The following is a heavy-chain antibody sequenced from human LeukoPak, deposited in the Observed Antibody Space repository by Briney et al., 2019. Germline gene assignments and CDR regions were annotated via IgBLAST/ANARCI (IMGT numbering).Heavy chain of an antibody. V-gene: IGHV3-23*01. Sequence: GGSLRLSCVVSGFILNNYAMSWVRQAPGEGLEWVSAISAGGGNTYYADSVRGRFTISRDNSKNTLYLQMNSLRVEDTAVYYCARFLLSTYSSTVTALDYWGQGTLVTVSS. CDR1: GFILNNYA. CDR2: ISAGGGNT. CDR3: ARFLLSTYSSTVTALDY. D-gene: IGHD2-2*01. J-gene: IGHJ4*02.